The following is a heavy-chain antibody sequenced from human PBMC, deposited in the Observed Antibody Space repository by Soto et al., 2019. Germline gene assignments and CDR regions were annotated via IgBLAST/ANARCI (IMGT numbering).Heavy chain of an antibody. CDR2: IIPFFQAP. J-gene: IGHJ6*02. D-gene: IGHD2-15*01. Sequence: QVQLLQSGAEVRKPGSSVKVSCKASGGNFSKYAISWVRQAPGQGLEWMGGIIPFFQAPNYAQRFQGRVTITADESTTTVYMEMSSLRSEDTALYYCAKSRRATPPRVGMDVWGQGTTVTVS. CDR3: AKSRRATPPRVGMDV. CDR1: GGNFSKYA. V-gene: IGHV1-69*01.